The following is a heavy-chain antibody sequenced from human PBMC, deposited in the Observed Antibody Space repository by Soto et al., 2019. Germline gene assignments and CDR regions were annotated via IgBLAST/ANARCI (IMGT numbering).Heavy chain of an antibody. V-gene: IGHV4-59*01. CDR3: ALRSMAVVPEY. CDR2: LYYGRSA. Sequence: QVQLQESGPGLVKPSETLSLTCAVSGDSISSYYCMWIRQPPGKGLESIGYLYYGRSANYNPSLQCRVTLSVDTSTNQCSLTLSSMTAADTAVYYCALRSMAVVPEYWGQGTLVTVSS. D-gene: IGHD3-22*01. J-gene: IGHJ4*02. CDR1: GDSISSYY.